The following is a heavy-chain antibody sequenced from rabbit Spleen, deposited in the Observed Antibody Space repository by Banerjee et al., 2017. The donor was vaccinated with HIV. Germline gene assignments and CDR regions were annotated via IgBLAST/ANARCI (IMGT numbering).Heavy chain of an antibody. Sequence: QSLEESGGDLVKPGASLTLTCTASGVSFSFNSYMCWVRQAPGKGLEWIACIDSGSSGFTYFASWVKGRFTISKTSSTTVTLQMTSLTAADTATYFCARDAATSFSSYGMDLWGPGTLVTVS. CDR1: GVSFSFNSY. D-gene: IGHD8-1*01. V-gene: IGHV1S40*01. CDR3: ARDAATSFSSYGMDL. CDR2: IDSGSSGFT. J-gene: IGHJ6*01.